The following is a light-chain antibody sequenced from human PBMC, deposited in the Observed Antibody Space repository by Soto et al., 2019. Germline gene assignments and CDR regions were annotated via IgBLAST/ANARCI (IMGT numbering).Light chain of an antibody. Sequence: DIVMTQSPDSLAVSLGERATMNCKCSRSVLYKSNNKNHLAWYQQKPGQPPQLIIYWASTRESGVPERFSGSGSATDFTLTISSLQAEDVAVYYCQQYYTTLALTFGGGTKVDIK. CDR1: RSVLYKSNNKNH. CDR2: WAS. V-gene: IGKV4-1*01. CDR3: QQYYTTLALT. J-gene: IGKJ4*01.